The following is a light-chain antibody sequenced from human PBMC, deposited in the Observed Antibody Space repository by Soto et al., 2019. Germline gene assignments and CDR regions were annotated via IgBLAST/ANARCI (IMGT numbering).Light chain of an antibody. Sequence: QSALTQPPSASGTPGQRVTICCSGSSCNIGSNTVNWYQQLPGTAPKLLIYSNNQRPSGVPDRFSGSKSGTSASLAISGLQSEDEADYYCAAWDDSLNGYVVFGGGTQLTVL. CDR1: SCNIGSNT. J-gene: IGLJ2*01. CDR2: SNN. V-gene: IGLV1-44*01. CDR3: AAWDDSLNGYVV.